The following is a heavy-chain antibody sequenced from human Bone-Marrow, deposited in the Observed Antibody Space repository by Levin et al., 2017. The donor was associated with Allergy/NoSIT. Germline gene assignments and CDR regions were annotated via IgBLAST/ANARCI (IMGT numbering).Heavy chain of an antibody. CDR3: TRVGGRFLDSDY. D-gene: IGHD3-3*01. Sequence: GGSLRLSCAASGFIVTGNFFSWVRQAPGKGLEWVSFLYSDGSTYYAENVKGRFTISTDNSKNELLLQMNSLRVEDTAVYYCTRVGGRFLDSDYWGQGTKVTVSS. CDR1: GFIVTGNF. CDR2: LYSDGST. V-gene: IGHV3-53*01. J-gene: IGHJ4*02.